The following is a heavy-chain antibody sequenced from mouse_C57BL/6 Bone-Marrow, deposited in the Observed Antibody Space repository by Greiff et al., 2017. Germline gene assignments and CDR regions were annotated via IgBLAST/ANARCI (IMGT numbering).Heavy chain of an antibody. J-gene: IGHJ3*01. D-gene: IGHD2-5*01. CDR3: ARRGDYSNYDWFAY. CDR2: IHPNSGST. CDR1: GYTFTSYW. V-gene: IGHV1-64*01. Sequence: QVQLQQPGAELVKPGASVKLSCKASGYTFTSYWMHWVKQRPGQGLEWIGMIHPNSGSTNYNEKFKSKATLTVDKSSSTAYMQLSSLTSEDSAVYYCARRGDYSNYDWFAYWGQGTLVTVSA.